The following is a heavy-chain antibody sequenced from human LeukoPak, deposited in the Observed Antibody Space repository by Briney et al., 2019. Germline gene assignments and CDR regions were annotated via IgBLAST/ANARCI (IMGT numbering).Heavy chain of an antibody. J-gene: IGHJ4*02. CDR1: GFTFSSYS. Sequence: PGGSLRLSCAASGFTFSSYSMNWVRQAPGKGLEWVSSISSSSSYIYYADSVKGRFTISRDNAKNSLYPQMNSLRAEDTAVYYCAREARLGELSPSGYWGQGTLVTVSS. D-gene: IGHD3-16*02. V-gene: IGHV3-21*01. CDR3: AREARLGELSPSGY. CDR2: ISSSSSYI.